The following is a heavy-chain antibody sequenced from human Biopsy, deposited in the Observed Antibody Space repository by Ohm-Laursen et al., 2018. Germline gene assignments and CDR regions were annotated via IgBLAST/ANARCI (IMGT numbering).Heavy chain of an antibody. Sequence: TLSLTWAVYVGSFSGYYWTWIRQPPGKGLEWIGEINHSGSTNYNPSLKSRVSISVDTSKNQFSLRLTFVTAADTAVYYCARHAPSYSGSYWRYFDLWGRGTLVTVSS. V-gene: IGHV4-34*01. CDR1: VGSFSGYY. J-gene: IGHJ2*01. D-gene: IGHD1-26*01. CDR2: INHSGST. CDR3: ARHAPSYSGSYWRYFDL.